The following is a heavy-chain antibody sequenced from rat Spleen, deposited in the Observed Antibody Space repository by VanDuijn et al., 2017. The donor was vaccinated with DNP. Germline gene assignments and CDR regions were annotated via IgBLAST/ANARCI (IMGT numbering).Heavy chain of an antibody. V-gene: IGHV5-25*01. J-gene: IGHJ2*01. Sequence: EVQLVESGGGLVQPGRSLKLSCADLGFTFSNYYMAWVRQAPTKGLEWVAAISPGGGNIYYRDSVKGRFTISRDNAKSTQFLQMESLRSEDTATYYCARWSRYFDYWGQGVMVTVSS. CDR1: GFTFSNYY. CDR3: ARWSRYFDY. CDR2: ISPGGGNI.